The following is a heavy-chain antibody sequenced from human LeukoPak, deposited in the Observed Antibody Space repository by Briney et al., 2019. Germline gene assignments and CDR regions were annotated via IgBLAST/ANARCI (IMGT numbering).Heavy chain of an antibody. CDR3: AKDPYYYYYMGV. CDR1: GFSVDYNY. V-gene: IGHV3-53*01. J-gene: IGHJ6*03. CDR2: IDDTGT. Sequence: TGGSLRLSCAASGFSVDYNYMTWVRQAPGRGLEWVASIDDTGTHYADSVKGRFTISRDNSKNTLYLQMNSLRAEDTAVYYCAKDPYYYYYMGVWGKGTTVTVSS.